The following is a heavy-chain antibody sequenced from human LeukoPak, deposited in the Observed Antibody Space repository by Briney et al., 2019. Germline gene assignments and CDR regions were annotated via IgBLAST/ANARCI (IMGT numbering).Heavy chain of an antibody. V-gene: IGHV3-7*01. CDR2: IKEDGSEK. CDR3: ARGASSGWYAAGYFDC. Sequence: GGSLRLSCAASGFTFKNYWMSWVRQAPGKGLEWVANIKEDGSEKYYVDSVNGRFTISRDNAKNSLYLQLNSLRAEDTAVYYCARGASSGWYAAGYFDCWGQGTLVPVSS. J-gene: IGHJ4*02. CDR1: GFTFKNYW. D-gene: IGHD6-19*01.